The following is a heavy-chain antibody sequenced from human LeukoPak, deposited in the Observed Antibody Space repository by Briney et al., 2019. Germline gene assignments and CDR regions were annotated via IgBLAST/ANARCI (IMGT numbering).Heavy chain of an antibody. CDR1: GFTFSSYS. CDR2: ISSSSSYI. V-gene: IGHV3-21*01. Sequence: GGSLRLSCAASGFTFSSYSMNWVRQAPGKGLEWVSSISSSSSYIYYADSLKGRFTVSRDNAKGSLYLQMNSLRAEDTAVYYCAKGDHASSWCTAIDYWGQGALVTVSS. CDR3: AKGDHASSWCTAIDY. D-gene: IGHD6-13*01. J-gene: IGHJ4*02.